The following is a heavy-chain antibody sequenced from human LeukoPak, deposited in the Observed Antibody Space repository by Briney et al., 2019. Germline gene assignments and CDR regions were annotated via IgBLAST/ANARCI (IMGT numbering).Heavy chain of an antibody. D-gene: IGHD3-3*01. CDR3: ARDDGDFWSGPPYYYYYYMDV. V-gene: IGHV3-48*01. J-gene: IGHJ6*03. Sequence: GGSLRLSCAASGFTFSSYSMNWVRQAPGKGLEWVSYISSSSSTIYYADSVKGRFAISRDNAKNSLYLQMNSLRAEDTAVYYCARDDGDFWSGPPYYYYYYMDVWGKGTTVTVSS. CDR1: GFTFSSYS. CDR2: ISSSSSTI.